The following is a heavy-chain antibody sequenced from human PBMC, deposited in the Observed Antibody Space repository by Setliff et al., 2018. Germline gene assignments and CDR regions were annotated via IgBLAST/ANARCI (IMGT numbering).Heavy chain of an antibody. D-gene: IGHD2-2*01. CDR2: IRSKAYGGTT. Sequence: QPGGSLRLSCAASGFTFSRYWMSWVRQAPGKGLEWVGFIRSKAYGGTTEYAASVKGRFTISRDDSKSIAYLQMNSLKTEDTAVYYCTYYCSSTSCYRDLDWFDPWGQGTLVTVSS. J-gene: IGHJ5*02. V-gene: IGHV3-49*04. CDR1: GFTFSRYW. CDR3: TYYCSSTSCYRDLDWFDP.